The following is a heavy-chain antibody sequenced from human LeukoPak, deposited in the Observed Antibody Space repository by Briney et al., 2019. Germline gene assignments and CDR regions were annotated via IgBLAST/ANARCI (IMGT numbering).Heavy chain of an antibody. D-gene: IGHD6-19*01. CDR1: GGTFSSYA. CDR2: IIPIFGTA. CDR3: ARGNLRSSGSNYYFDY. Sequence: SVKVSCKASGGTFSSYAISGVRRPPGQGLEGMGGIIPIFGTANYAQKFQGRVTITADESTSTAYMELSSLRSEDTAVYYCARGNLRSSGSNYYFDYWGQGTLVTVSS. J-gene: IGHJ4*02. V-gene: IGHV1-69*13.